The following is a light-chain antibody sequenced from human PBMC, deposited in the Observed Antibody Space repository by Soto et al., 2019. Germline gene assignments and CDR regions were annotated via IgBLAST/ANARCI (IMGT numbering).Light chain of an antibody. J-gene: IGLJ1*01. V-gene: IGLV2-23*02. CDR3: CSYAGSSTSLYV. CDR1: SSDVGSYNL. CDR2: EVS. Sequence: QSVLTQPASVSGSPGQSITISCTGTSSDVGSYNLVSRYQQHPGKAPKLMIYEVSKRPSGVSNRFSGSKSGNTASLTISGLQAEDEADYYCCSYAGSSTSLYVFGTGTKVTVL.